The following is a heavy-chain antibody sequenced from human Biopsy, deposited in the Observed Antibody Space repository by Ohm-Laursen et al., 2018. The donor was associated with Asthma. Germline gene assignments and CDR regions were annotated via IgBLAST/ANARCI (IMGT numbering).Heavy chain of an antibody. CDR3: ARGQGRGIQLWSLDP. CDR1: GGSISSDY. V-gene: IGHV4-59*01. Sequence: TLSLTCTVSGGSISSDYWSWLRQSPGKGLGWIGYIHNSGNTNYNPSLKSRVTISLDTSKNHFSLRLSFVTAADTAVYFCARGQGRGIQLWSLDPWGQGILVTVSS. J-gene: IGHJ5*02. CDR2: IHNSGNT. D-gene: IGHD5-18*01.